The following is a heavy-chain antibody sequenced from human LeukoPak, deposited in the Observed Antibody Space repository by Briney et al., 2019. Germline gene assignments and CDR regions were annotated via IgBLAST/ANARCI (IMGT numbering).Heavy chain of an antibody. CDR1: GYSFTSYW. D-gene: IGHD7-27*01. Sequence: GESLRISCKGSGYSFTSYWITWGRQMPGKGLEWMGRIDPSDSYTDYSPSFQGHVTISADKSISTAYLQWRSLKASDTAMYYCTSSPGDFDYWGQGTLVTVSS. J-gene: IGHJ4*02. CDR3: TSSPGDFDY. CDR2: IDPSDSYT. V-gene: IGHV5-10-1*01.